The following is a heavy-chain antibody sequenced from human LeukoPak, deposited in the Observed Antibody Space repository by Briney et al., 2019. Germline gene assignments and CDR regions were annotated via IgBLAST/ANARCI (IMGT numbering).Heavy chain of an antibody. Sequence: PSETLSLTCTVSGGPMSRYYWSWIRQPPGKGLEWIGYIYYSGSTNYNPSLKSRVTISVDTSKNQFSLKLSSVTAADTAVYYCASTRYDILTGYYPFDYWGQGTLVTVSS. CDR2: IYYSGST. J-gene: IGHJ4*02. D-gene: IGHD3-9*01. V-gene: IGHV4-59*01. CDR1: GGPMSRYY. CDR3: ASTRYDILTGYYPFDY.